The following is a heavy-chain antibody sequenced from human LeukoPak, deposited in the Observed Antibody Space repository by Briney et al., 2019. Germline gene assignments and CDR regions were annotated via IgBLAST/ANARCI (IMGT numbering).Heavy chain of an antibody. CDR3: TRGQSYCGADCYSD. J-gene: IGHJ4*02. CDR1: GFTFSSYA. CDR2: ISGSGGST. Sequence: SGGSLRLSCAASGFTFSSYAMSWVRQAPGKGLEWVSAISGSGGSTYYADSVKGRFTISRDNSKNTVFLQMNSLRVEDTALYYCTRGQSYCGADCYSDWGQGTLVTVSS. D-gene: IGHD2-21*02. V-gene: IGHV3-23*01.